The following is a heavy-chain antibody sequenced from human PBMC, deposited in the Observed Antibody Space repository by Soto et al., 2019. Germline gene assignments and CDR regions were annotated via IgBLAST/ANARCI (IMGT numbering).Heavy chain of an antibody. Sequence: GGSLRLSCVGSGFTFSSYEMNWVRQAPGKGLQWVACITSNGDTIHYTDSVKGRFTISRDNAKNSLSLQMNSLRAEDTAIYYCARGGYYFDSSGYFLSYYGLDVWGQGTTVTVSS. J-gene: IGHJ6*02. D-gene: IGHD3-22*01. CDR3: ARGGYYFDSSGYFLSYYGLDV. CDR1: GFTFSSYE. CDR2: ITSNGDTI. V-gene: IGHV3-48*03.